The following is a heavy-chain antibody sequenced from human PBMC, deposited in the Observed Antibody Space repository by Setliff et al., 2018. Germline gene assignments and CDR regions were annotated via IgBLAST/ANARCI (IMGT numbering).Heavy chain of an antibody. Sequence: ASVKVSCKASGYTFTSYGFSWVRQAPGQGLEWMGWISAYNGNTNYGQKYQGGVTMTTDTSTNTVYMELRSLRSDDTAVYFCVREYSGGGLMWGQGTMVTVSS. V-gene: IGHV1-18*01. J-gene: IGHJ3*01. CDR3: VREYSGGGLM. CDR1: GYTFTSYG. D-gene: IGHD6-19*01. CDR2: ISAYNGNT.